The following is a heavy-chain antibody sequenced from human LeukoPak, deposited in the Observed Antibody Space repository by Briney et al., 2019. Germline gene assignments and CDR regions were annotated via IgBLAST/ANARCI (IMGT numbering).Heavy chain of an antibody. CDR3: ASLEVELVLIGY. CDR1: GGSISSSSYY. Sequence: SETLSLTCTVSGGSISSSSYYWGWIRQPPGKGLEWIGSIYYNGSTYYNPSLKSRVTISVDTSKNQFSLKLSSVTAADTAVYYCASLEVELVLIGYWGQGTLVTVSS. V-gene: IGHV4-39*01. J-gene: IGHJ4*02. CDR2: IYYNGST. D-gene: IGHD1-7*01.